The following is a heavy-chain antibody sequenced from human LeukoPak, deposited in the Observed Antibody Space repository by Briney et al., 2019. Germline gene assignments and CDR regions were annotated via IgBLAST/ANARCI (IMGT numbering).Heavy chain of an antibody. CDR3: VRDRDYYAIDY. D-gene: IGHD3-22*01. Sequence: TGGSLRLSCAASGFTFTSYWMGWVRQAPGKGPEWVANVAKDGHGKNYVGSVKGRFTISRDNARNSVHLQMNSLRADDTAVYYCVRDRDYYAIDYWGQGTLVTVSS. V-gene: IGHV3-7*01. J-gene: IGHJ4*02. CDR2: VAKDGHGK. CDR1: GFTFTSYW.